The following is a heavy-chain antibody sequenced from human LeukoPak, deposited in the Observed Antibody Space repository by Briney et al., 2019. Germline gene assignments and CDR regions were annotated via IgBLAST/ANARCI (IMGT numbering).Heavy chain of an antibody. CDR1: GLTFSNYA. D-gene: IGHD3-10*01. CDR3: ATYGSGSYPFDY. J-gene: IGHJ4*02. Sequence: GGSLRLSGVASGLTFSNYAMSWVRQTPGKGLEWVSGIFGSGDKTYYADSVKGRFTISRDNSKNTLYLQMNSLRAEDTAVYYCATYGSGSYPFDYWGQGTLVTVSS. CDR2: IFGSGDKT. V-gene: IGHV3-23*01.